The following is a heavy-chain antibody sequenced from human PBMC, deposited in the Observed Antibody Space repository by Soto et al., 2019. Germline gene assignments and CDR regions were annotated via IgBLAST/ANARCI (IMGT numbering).Heavy chain of an antibody. CDR3: ARQITMVRGIDF. D-gene: IGHD3-10*01. V-gene: IGHV4-31*03. Sequence: QVQLLESGPGLVKSSQTLSLTCSISAGSISSGGYYCSWVRQRPGQGLEWIGYIYFNENTYYNPSLKTRVTLSAGKSKSQFSLRLSSVTAADAAVYYCARQITMVRGIDFWGPGISVSVSS. CDR2: IYFNENT. CDR1: AGSISSGGYY. J-gene: IGHJ4*02.